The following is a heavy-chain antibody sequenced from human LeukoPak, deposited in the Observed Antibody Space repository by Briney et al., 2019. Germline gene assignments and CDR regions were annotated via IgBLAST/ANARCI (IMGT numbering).Heavy chain of an antibody. Sequence: SETLSLTCTVSGGSISTYYWSWIRQPPGKGLEWIGYIYYSGSTNYNPSLKSRITISVDTSKNQFSLKLSSVTAADTAVYYCARELRSAFGDWFDPWGQGTLVTVSS. CDR3: ARELRSAFGDWFDP. CDR1: GGSISTYY. D-gene: IGHD3-16*01. J-gene: IGHJ5*02. CDR2: IYYSGST. V-gene: IGHV4-59*12.